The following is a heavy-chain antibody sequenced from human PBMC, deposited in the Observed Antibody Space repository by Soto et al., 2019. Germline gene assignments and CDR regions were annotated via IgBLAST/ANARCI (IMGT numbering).Heavy chain of an antibody. CDR3: AQGGVGYNFGADY. CDR2: IIPKLGSA. Sequence: QVQLVQSGAEVKEPGSSVKVSCKASGGGNLRDYRPTWVRRAPGQGLDWMGGIIPKLGSANYAREFQGRVTITAHESTTSVYVELRSLRSDDPAVYYCAQGGVGYNFGADYWGEGTPVTVSS. CDR1: GGGNLRDYR. D-gene: IGHD5-12*01. V-gene: IGHV1-69*01. J-gene: IGHJ4*02.